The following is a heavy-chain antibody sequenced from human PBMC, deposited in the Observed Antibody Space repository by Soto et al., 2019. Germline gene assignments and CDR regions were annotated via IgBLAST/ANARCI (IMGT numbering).Heavy chain of an antibody. CDR1: GGTFSSYT. Sequence: ASVKVSCKASGGTFSSYTISWVRQAPGQGLEWMGRIIPILGIANYAQKFQGRVTITADKSTSTAYMELSSLRSEGTAVYYCARGEYYDFWSGYYDYWGQGTLVTVSS. CDR3: ARGEYYDFWSGYYDY. V-gene: IGHV1-69*02. D-gene: IGHD3-3*01. J-gene: IGHJ4*02. CDR2: IIPILGIA.